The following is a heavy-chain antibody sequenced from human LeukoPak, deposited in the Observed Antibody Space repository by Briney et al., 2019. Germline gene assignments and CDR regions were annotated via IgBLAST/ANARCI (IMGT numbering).Heavy chain of an antibody. D-gene: IGHD6-13*01. CDR1: GYTFTSYD. V-gene: IGHV1-8*01. CDR2: MNPNSGNT. Sequence: ASVKASCKASGYTFTSYDINWVRQATGQGLEWMGWMNPNSGNTGYAQKFQGRVTMTRNTSISTAYMELSSLRSEDTAVYYCARVGEYSSSWYRGDYYYYYMDVWGKGTTVTVSS. CDR3: ARVGEYSSSWYRGDYYYYYMDV. J-gene: IGHJ6*03.